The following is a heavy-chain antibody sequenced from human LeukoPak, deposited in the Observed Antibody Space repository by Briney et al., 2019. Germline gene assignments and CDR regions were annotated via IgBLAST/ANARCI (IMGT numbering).Heavy chain of an antibody. Sequence: ASVKVSCKASGYTFTSYAMHWVRQAPGQRLEWMGWINAGNGNTKYSQKFQGRVTITRDTSASTAYMELSSLRPEDTAVYYCARVTMVRAFDYWGQGTLVTVSS. CDR3: ARVTMVRAFDY. CDR1: GYTFTSYA. V-gene: IGHV1-3*01. D-gene: IGHD3-10*01. J-gene: IGHJ4*02. CDR2: INAGNGNT.